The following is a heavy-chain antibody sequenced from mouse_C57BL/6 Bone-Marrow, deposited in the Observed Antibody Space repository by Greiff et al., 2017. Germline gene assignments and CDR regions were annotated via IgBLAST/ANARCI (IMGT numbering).Heavy chain of an antibody. Sequence: VKLVESGPGLVAPSQSLSITCTVSGFSLTSYGVDWVRQSPGKGLEWLGVIWGVGSTNYNSALKSRLSISKDNSKSQVFLKMNSLQTDDTAMYYCASGHYGSSPFAYWGQGTLVTVSA. D-gene: IGHD1-1*01. CDR1: GFSLTSYG. J-gene: IGHJ3*01. CDR3: ASGHYGSSPFAY. CDR2: IWGVGST. V-gene: IGHV2-6*01.